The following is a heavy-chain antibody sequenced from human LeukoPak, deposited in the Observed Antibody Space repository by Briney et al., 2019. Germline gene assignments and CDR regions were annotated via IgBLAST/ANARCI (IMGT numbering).Heavy chain of an antibody. V-gene: IGHV1-46*01. Sequence: WASVKVSCKASGYTFTSNYIHWVRQAPGQGLEWMGMIYPRDGSTSYAQKFQGRVTVTGDTSTSTVHMELSGLRSEDTAVYYCARDQEGFDYWGQGTLVTVSS. CDR1: GYTFTSNY. CDR3: ARDQEGFDY. CDR2: IYPRDGST. J-gene: IGHJ4*02.